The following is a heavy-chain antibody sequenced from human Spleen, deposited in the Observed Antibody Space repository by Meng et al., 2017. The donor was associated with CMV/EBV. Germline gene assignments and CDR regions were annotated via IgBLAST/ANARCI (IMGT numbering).Heavy chain of an antibody. J-gene: IGHJ4*02. CDR2: ISSSSSTI. CDR3: ARGSISTNWHRSDFDY. D-gene: IGHD6-13*01. Sequence: GGSLRLSCAASGFTFSSYSMNWVRQAPGKGLEWVSYISSSSSTIYYADSVKGRFTISRDNAKNSLYLQMNSLRPEDTAVYYCARGSISTNWHRSDFDYWGQGILVTVSS. V-gene: IGHV3-48*04. CDR1: GFTFSSYS.